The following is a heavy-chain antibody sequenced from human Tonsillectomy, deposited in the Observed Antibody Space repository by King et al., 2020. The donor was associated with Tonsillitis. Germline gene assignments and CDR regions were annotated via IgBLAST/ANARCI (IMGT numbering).Heavy chain of an antibody. CDR2: IKQDGSEK. D-gene: IGHD3-22*01. V-gene: IGHV3-7*01. J-gene: IGHJ5*02. CDR3: ASGSGLYYYDSGGYNP. Sequence: VQLVESGGGLVQPGGSLRLSCAASGFTFSNYWMSWVRLAPGKGLEWVANIKQDGSEKYYVDSVKGRFTISRDNAKNSLYLQMNSLRAEDTAVYYRASGSGLYYYDSGGYNPWGQGTLVTVSS. CDR1: GFTFSNYW.